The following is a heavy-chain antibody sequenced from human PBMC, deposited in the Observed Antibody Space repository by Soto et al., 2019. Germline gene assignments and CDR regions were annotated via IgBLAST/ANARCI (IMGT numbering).Heavy chain of an antibody. V-gene: IGHV3-53*02. CDR2: IYSGGST. D-gene: IGHD1-26*01. Sequence: EVQLVETGGGLIQPGGSLTLSCATSDFTVDTGYMTWVRQAPGKGLEWVSLIYSGGSTYYADSVKGRFTISRDNSKNTIYLQMNSLRAEDTALYYCARAKSDLLRREGNDAFDIWGQGTMVTVSS. CDR3: ARAKSDLLRREGNDAFDI. CDR1: DFTVDTGY. J-gene: IGHJ3*02.